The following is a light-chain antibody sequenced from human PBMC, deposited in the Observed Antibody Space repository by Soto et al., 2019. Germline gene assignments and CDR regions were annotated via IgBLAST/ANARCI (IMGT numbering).Light chain of an antibody. CDR3: QQYNSSPYT. Sequence: EIVMTQSPATLSVSPGERATLSCRASQSVSSNLAWYQQKPGQAPRLLIYGASTRATGIPARFSGSGSGTDFTLTISSLQSEDFAFYCCQQYNSSPYTFGQGTKLEIK. CDR2: GAS. V-gene: IGKV3-15*01. J-gene: IGKJ2*01. CDR1: QSVSSN.